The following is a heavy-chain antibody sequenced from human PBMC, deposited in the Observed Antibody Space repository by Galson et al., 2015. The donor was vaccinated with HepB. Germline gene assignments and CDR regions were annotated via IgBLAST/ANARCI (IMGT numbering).Heavy chain of an antibody. CDR2: FDPREGEI. J-gene: IGHJ5*02. D-gene: IGHD2-21*02. CDR1: GYFLSKIP. Sequence: SVKVSCKVSGYFLSKIPMHWVRQAPGKGLEWMGGFDPREGEIIYAQKFQGRVTMTEDISTDTAYMELSSLSSEDTAVYFCTTPLMTEGGAWFDPWGQGTLVIVSS. V-gene: IGHV1-24*01. CDR3: TTPLMTEGGAWFDP.